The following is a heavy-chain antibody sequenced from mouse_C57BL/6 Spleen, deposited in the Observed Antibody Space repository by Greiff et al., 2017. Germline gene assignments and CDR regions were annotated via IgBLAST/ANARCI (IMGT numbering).Heavy chain of an antibody. V-gene: IGHV1-15*01. J-gene: IGHJ2*01. CDR3: TRRAYGYDGNYFDY. CDR1: GYTFTDYE. D-gene: IGHD2-2*01. CDR2: IDPETGGT. Sequence: QVQLQQSGAELVRPGASVTLSCKASGYTFTDYEMHWVKQTPVHGLEWIGAIDPETGGTAYNQKFKGKDILTADKSSSTAYMELRSLTSEDSAVXYCTRRAYGYDGNYFDYWGQGTTLTVSS.